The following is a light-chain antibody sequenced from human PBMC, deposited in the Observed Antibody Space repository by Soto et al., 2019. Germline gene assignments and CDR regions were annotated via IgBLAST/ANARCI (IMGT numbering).Light chain of an antibody. CDR1: QSISTW. CDR2: DAS. J-gene: IGKJ1*01. CDR3: QQYDDYPWT. V-gene: IGKV1-5*01. Sequence: GDRVTITCRASQSISTWLAWYQQKPGKAPKLLIYDASSLESGVPSRFSGSGSGTEFTLTISSLQSEDFATYYCQQYDDYPWTFGQGTKVDIK.